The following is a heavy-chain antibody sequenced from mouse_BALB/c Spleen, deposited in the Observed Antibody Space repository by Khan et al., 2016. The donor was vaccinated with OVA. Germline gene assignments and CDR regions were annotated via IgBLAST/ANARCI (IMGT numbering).Heavy chain of an antibody. V-gene: IGHV1-9*01. CDR1: GYAFRSYW. CDR3: TRPYYADY. D-gene: IGHD2-10*01. Sequence: VQLQESGAELMKPGASVKISCEATGYAFRSYWIEWVKQRPGHGLEWVGEILPGTGNTKYNEKFEGKATLTADTTSHTAYLQLSSLTSEDSAVYYCTRPYYADYWGQGTTLTVSS. CDR2: ILPGTGNT. J-gene: IGHJ2*01.